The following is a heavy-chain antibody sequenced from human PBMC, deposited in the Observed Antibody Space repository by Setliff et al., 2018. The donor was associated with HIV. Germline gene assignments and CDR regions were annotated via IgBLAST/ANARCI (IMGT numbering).Heavy chain of an antibody. CDR3: ARDQGSGWYYYYYGMDV. D-gene: IGHD6-19*01. J-gene: IGHJ6*02. Sequence: ASVKVSCKASGYTFTNYGISWVRRAPGQGLEWLGWISAYNGNTNYAQKLQGRVTMTTDTSTSTAYMELRSLRSDDTAVYYCARDQGSGWYYYYYGMDVWGQGTTVTVSS. CDR1: GYTFTNYG. V-gene: IGHV1-18*01. CDR2: ISAYNGNT.